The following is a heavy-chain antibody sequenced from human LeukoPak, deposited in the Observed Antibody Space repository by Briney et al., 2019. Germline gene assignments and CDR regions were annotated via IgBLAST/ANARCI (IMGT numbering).Heavy chain of an antibody. Sequence: GGSLRLSCAVSGFTFSTYAMHWVRQAPGKGLEWVSAISGSGGSTYYADSVKGRFTISRDNSKNTLYLQMNSLRAEDTAVYYCAKDLYYYDSSWRDYWGQGTLVTVSS. CDR3: AKDLYYYDSSWRDY. CDR2: ISGSGGST. D-gene: IGHD3-22*01. V-gene: IGHV3-23*01. J-gene: IGHJ4*02. CDR1: GFTFSTYA.